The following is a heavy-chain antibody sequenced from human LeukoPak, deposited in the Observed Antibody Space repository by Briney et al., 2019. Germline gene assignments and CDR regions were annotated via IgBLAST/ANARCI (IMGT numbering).Heavy chain of an antibody. CDR3: ATRKLGYCADGVCQGCFDP. V-gene: IGHV4-39*01. J-gene: IGHJ5*02. CDR2: IYYSGTT. CDR1: GDSITTGRYY. D-gene: IGHD2-8*01. Sequence: PSETLSLTCTVSGDSITTGRYYWGWIRQPPGKGLEWIGSIYYSGTTYYNPSLKSRVTMSVDTSKNQFSLKLSSVTAADTAVYYCATRKLGYCADGVCQGCFDPWGQGTLVTVSS.